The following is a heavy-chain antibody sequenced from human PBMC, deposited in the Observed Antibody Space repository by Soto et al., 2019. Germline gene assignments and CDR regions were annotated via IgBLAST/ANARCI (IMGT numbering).Heavy chain of an antibody. V-gene: IGHV3-30-3*01. J-gene: IGHJ4*02. CDR2: ISYDGSNK. CDR3: ARDLGNKNRFDY. CDR1: GFTFSSYA. Sequence: PGGSLRLSCAASGFTFSSYAMHWVRQAPGKGLEWVAVISYDGSNKYYADSVKGRFTISRDNSKNTLYLQMNSLRAEDTAVYDCARDLGNKNRFDYWGQGTLVTAPQ.